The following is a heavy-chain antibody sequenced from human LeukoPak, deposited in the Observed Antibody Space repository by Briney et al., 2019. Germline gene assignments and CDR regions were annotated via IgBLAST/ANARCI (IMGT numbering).Heavy chain of an antibody. CDR2: ISSSGSTT. CDR3: ARVHTWGILTYYYMDV. CDR1: GFTFSNYP. D-gene: IGHD7-27*01. Sequence: PGGSLRLSCAASGFTFSNYPINWVRQAPGKGLEWVSYISSSGSTTYYADSLKGRFTVSRDNAKNSLSLQMNSLRAEDTAVYYCARVHTWGILTYYYMDVWGKGTTVTVSS. V-gene: IGHV3-48*04. J-gene: IGHJ6*03.